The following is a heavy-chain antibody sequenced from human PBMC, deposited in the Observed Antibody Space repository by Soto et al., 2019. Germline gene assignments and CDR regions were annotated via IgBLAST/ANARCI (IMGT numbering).Heavy chain of an antibody. V-gene: IGHV4-59*01. CDR1: GGSISSYY. Sequence: KPSETLSLTCTVSGGSISSYYWSWIRQPPGKGLEWIGYIYYSGSTNYNPSLKSRVTISVDTSKNQFSLKLSSVTAADTAVYYCARDLGYSSSSRRRGFDYWGQGTLVTVSS. J-gene: IGHJ4*02. CDR3: ARDLGYSSSSRRRGFDY. D-gene: IGHD6-6*01. CDR2: IYYSGST.